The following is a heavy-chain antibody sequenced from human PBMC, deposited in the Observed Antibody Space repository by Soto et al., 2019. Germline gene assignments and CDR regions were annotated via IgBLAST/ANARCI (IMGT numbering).Heavy chain of an antibody. CDR2: ISSSGSTI. CDR3: ARRKQWLGDYYGMDV. D-gene: IGHD6-19*01. J-gene: IGHJ6*02. Sequence: PGGSLRLSCAASGFTFSSYEMNWVRQAPGKGLEWVSYISSSGSTIYYADSVKGRFTISRDNAKNSLYLQMNSLRAEDTAVYYCARRKQWLGDYYGMDVWGQGTTGTVS. V-gene: IGHV3-48*03. CDR1: GFTFSSYE.